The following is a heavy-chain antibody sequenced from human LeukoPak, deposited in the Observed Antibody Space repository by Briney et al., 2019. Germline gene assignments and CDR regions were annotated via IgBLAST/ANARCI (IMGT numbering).Heavy chain of an antibody. Sequence: SETLSLTCTVSGGSISSYYWSWIRQPPGKGLEWIGYIYYSGSTNYNPSLKSRVTISVDTSKNQFSLKLSSVTAADTAVYYCARAVVPANYYYYYVDVWGKGTTVTVSS. D-gene: IGHD2-2*01. CDR3: ARAVVPANYYYYYVDV. J-gene: IGHJ6*03. CDR1: GGSISSYY. CDR2: IYYSGST. V-gene: IGHV4-59*01.